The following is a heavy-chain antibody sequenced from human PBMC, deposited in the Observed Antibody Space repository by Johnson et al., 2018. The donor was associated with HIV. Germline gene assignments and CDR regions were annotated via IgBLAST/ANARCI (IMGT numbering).Heavy chain of an antibody. Sequence: VQLVESGGGVVQPGRSLRLSCAASGFTFSNYGMHWVRQAPGKGLEWVSGISWNSGSIGYADSVKGRFTISRDNAKNSLYLQMNSLRVEDTAVYYCARDSYSGGGSYSWGQGTMVTVSS. CDR1: GFTFSNYG. CDR3: ARDSYSGGGSYS. CDR2: ISWNSGSI. J-gene: IGHJ3*01. D-gene: IGHD1-26*01. V-gene: IGHV3-9*01.